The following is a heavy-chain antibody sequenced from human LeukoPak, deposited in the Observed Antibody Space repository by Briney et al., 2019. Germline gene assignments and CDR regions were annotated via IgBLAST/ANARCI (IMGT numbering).Heavy chain of an antibody. Sequence: GESLKISCKGSGYRFTSYWIGWVRQMPGKGLEWMGIISPSDSDTRYSPSLQGQVTISVDKSISTAYLLWSSLQPSDTAIYYCARTYSYGRNGAFDLWGLGTVVTVSS. V-gene: IGHV5-51*01. D-gene: IGHD5-18*01. J-gene: IGHJ3*01. CDR2: ISPSDSDT. CDR1: GYRFTSYW. CDR3: ARTYSYGRNGAFDL.